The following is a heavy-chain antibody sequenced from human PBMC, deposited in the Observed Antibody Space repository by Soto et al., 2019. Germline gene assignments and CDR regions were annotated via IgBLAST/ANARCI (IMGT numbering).Heavy chain of an antibody. V-gene: IGHV3-23*01. CDR3: AKDDFTDRGDDYFDY. D-gene: IGHD2-21*02. J-gene: IGHJ4*02. CDR1: GFSFTNFA. CDR2: IGASGDIT. Sequence: GGSLRVSCAASGFSFTNFAMSWVRQAPGKGLEWVAGIGASGDITWYADSVKGRLSISRDNSKNTLYLQLNSLRFEDTAVYYCAKDDFTDRGDDYFDYWGPGTLVTVSS.